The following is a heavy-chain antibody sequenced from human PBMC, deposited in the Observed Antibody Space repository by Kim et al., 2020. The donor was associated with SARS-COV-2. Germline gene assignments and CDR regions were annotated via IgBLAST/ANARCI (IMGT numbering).Heavy chain of an antibody. CDR1: GFTFSSYA. CDR2: IRNGGGST. V-gene: IGHV3-23*01. D-gene: IGHD3-10*01. CDR3: AKISPLMTMNRGVIVTAKGYYGMDV. J-gene: IGHJ6*02. Sequence: GGSLRLSCAASGFTFSSYAMSWVRQAPGKGLEWVSSIRNGGGSTYYADSVKGRFTVSRDNSKNTLYLQMNSLRAEDTAKYFCAKISPLMTMNRGVIVTAKGYYGMDVCGQGTTVTVSS.